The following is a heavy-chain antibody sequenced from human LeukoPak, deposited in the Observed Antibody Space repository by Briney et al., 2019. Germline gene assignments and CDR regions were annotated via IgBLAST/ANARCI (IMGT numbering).Heavy chain of an antibody. CDR2: IIPIFGTA. CDR1: GGTFSSYA. Sequence: SVKVSCKASGGTFSSYAISWVRQAPGQGLEWMGRIIPIFGTANYAQKFQGRVTITTDESTSTAYMELSSLRSEDPAVYYCARDLPHYYDSSGYSDYWGQGTLVTVSS. D-gene: IGHD3-22*01. J-gene: IGHJ4*02. V-gene: IGHV1-69*05. CDR3: ARDLPHYYDSSGYSDY.